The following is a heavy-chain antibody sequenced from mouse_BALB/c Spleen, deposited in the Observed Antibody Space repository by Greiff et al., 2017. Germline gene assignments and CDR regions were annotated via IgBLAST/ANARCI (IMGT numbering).Heavy chain of an antibody. J-gene: IGHJ3*01. CDR1: GYTFSSYW. Sequence: QVQLQQSGAELMKPGASVKISCKATGYTFSSYWIEWVKQRPGHGLEWIGEILPGSGSTNYNEKFKGKATFTADTSSNTAYMQLSSLTSEDSAVYYCARWIYYGSSYVRFAYWGQGTLVTVSA. CDR2: ILPGSGST. D-gene: IGHD1-1*01. CDR3: ARWIYYGSSYVRFAY. V-gene: IGHV1-9*01.